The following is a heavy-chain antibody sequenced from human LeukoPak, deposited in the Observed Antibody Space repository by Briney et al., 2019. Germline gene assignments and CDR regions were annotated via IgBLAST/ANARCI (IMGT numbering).Heavy chain of an antibody. CDR3: AREEADSGSYYVDY. Sequence: ASVTVSCTASGYTFSNYAMNWVRQAPGQGLEWMGWISAYNGHTNYAQNLQGRVTMTTDTSTSTAYMELRSLRSDDTAVYYCAREEADSGSYYVDYWGQGTLVTVSS. V-gene: IGHV1-18*01. CDR1: GYTFSNYA. D-gene: IGHD1-26*01. J-gene: IGHJ4*02. CDR2: ISAYNGHT.